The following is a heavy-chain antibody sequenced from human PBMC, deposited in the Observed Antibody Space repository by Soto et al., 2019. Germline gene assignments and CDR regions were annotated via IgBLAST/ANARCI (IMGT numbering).Heavy chain of an antibody. CDR2: IYWDDDK. V-gene: IGHV2-5*02. CDR1: GFSLSTSGVG. CDR3: AHLIGYCSSTSCYAQWFDP. J-gene: IGHJ5*02. D-gene: IGHD2-2*01. Sequence: QITLKESGPTLVKPTQTLTLTCTFSGFSLSTSGVGVGWIRQPPGKALEWLALIYWDDDKRYSPPLKSRRTTTKDTSKNQVVLTITNMDPVDTATYYCAHLIGYCSSTSCYAQWFDPWGQGTLVTVSS.